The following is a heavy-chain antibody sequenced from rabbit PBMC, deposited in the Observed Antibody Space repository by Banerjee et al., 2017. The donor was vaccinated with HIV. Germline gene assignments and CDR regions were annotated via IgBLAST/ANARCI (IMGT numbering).Heavy chain of an antibody. CDR2: IDGDGGNT. V-gene: IGHV1S45*01. Sequence: QEQLEESGGDLVKPEGSLTLTCTASGFSFSSSYWICWVRQAPGKGLEWIACIDGDGGNTYYASWAKGRFTVSKASSTTVTLQMTSLTAADTATYFCARDDEKNNGAWYFDFRGQGTLVTVS. CDR1: GFSFSSSYW. D-gene: IGHD7-1*01. J-gene: IGHJ3*01. CDR3: ARDDEKNNGAWYFDF.